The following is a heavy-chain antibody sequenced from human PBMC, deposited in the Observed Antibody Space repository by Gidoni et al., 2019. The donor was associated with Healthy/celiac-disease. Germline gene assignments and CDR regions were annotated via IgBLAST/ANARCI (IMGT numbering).Heavy chain of an antibody. Sequence: QLQLQESGPGLVKPSETLSLTCTVAGGSISSRSYYWGWIRQPPGKGLEWIGSIYYSGSTYYNPSLKGRVTISVDTSKNQFSLKLSSVTAADTAVYYCARLRVTTKPGFDYWGQGTLVTVSS. D-gene: IGHD5-12*01. CDR3: ARLRVTTKPGFDY. V-gene: IGHV4-39*01. J-gene: IGHJ4*02. CDR2: IYYSGST. CDR1: GGSISSRSYY.